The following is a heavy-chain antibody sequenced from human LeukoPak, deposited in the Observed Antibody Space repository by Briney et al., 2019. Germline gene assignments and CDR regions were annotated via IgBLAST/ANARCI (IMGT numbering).Heavy chain of an antibody. CDR1: GFTFSSYW. Sequence: GGSLRPSCAASGFTFSSYWMSWVRQAPGKGLEWVANIKQDGSEKYYVDSVKGRFTISRDNAKNSLYLQMNSLRAEDTAVYYCARDPYSGSPDFWGQGTLVTVSS. D-gene: IGHD6-19*01. CDR3: ARDPYSGSPDF. V-gene: IGHV3-7*01. J-gene: IGHJ4*02. CDR2: IKQDGSEK.